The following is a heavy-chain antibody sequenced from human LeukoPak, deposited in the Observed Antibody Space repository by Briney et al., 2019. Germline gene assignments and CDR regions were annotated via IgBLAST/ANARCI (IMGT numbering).Heavy chain of an antibody. CDR1: GFTVSSNY. J-gene: IGHJ4*02. CDR3: ARVDGWRRIDY. Sequence: PGGSLRLFCAASGFTVSSNYMSWVRQAPGKGLEWVSVIYSGGSTYYADSVKGRFTISRDNSKNTLYLQMNSLRAEDTAVYYCARVDGWRRIDYWGQGTLVTVSS. V-gene: IGHV3-53*01. CDR2: IYSGGST. D-gene: IGHD5-24*01.